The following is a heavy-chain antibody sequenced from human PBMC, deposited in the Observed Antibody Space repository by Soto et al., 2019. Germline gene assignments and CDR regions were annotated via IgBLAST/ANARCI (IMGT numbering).Heavy chain of an antibody. CDR3: ARGGPPDY. J-gene: IGHJ4*02. V-gene: IGHV4-31*03. CDR1: GDSISSGGYF. Sequence: SETLSLTCTVSGDSISSGGYFWTWIRQHPGKGLEWIGHIYYSGRAYSKPSLKSRLTISVDTSRNQFFLKLTSVTAADTAVYYCARGGPPDYWGQGTLVTVSS. CDR2: IYYSGRA.